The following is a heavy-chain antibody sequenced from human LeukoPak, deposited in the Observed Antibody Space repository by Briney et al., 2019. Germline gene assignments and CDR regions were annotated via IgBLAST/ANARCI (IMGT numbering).Heavy chain of an antibody. D-gene: IGHD3-22*01. CDR1: GASISSSY. Sequence: SETLSLTCTVSGASISSSYCTWIRQSAGEGLEWIGRMSSGGSTTYNPSFKGRVTMSLDTSKRQFSLNLSPVTAADTAVYYCARDQTYYVSSGYYYVRYLQHWGQGILVTVSS. CDR3: ARDQTYYVSSGYYYVRYLQH. V-gene: IGHV4-4*07. J-gene: IGHJ1*01. CDR2: MSSGGST.